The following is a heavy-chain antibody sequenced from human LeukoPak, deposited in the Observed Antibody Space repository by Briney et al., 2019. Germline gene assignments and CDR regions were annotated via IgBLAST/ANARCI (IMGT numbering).Heavy chain of an antibody. Sequence: PGGSLRLSCAASGFTFSSYAMSWVRQAPGKGLEWVSAISGSGGSTYYADSVKGRFTISRDNSKNTLYLQMNSLRAEDTAVYYCAVYYDFWSGNMDVWGQGTTVTVSS. CDR3: AVYYDFWSGNMDV. CDR2: ISGSGGST. J-gene: IGHJ6*02. V-gene: IGHV3-23*01. CDR1: GFTFSSYA. D-gene: IGHD3-3*01.